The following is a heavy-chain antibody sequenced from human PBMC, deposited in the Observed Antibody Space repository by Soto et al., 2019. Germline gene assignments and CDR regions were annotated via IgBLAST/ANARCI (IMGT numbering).Heavy chain of an antibody. CDR2: IYYSGST. J-gene: IGHJ5*02. CDR1: GGSISSSSYY. Sequence: SETLSLTCTVSGGSISSSSYYWGWIRQPPGKGLERIGSIYYSGSTYYNQSLKSRVTISVDTSKNQFSLKLSSVTAADTAVYYCARPKYSSSSLGWFDPWGQGTLVTVSS. CDR3: ARPKYSSSSLGWFDP. D-gene: IGHD6-6*01. V-gene: IGHV4-39*01.